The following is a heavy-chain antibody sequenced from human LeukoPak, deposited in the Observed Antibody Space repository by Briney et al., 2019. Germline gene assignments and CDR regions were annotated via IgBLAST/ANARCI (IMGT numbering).Heavy chain of an antibody. J-gene: IGHJ4*02. CDR2: INHSGST. D-gene: IGHD3-10*01. CDR3: ATMEGY. V-gene: IGHV4-34*01. CDR1: GGSFSGYY. Sequence: SETLSLTCAVYGGSFSGYYWSWILQPPGKGLEWIGEINHSGSTNYNPSLKSRVTISVDTSKNQFSLKLSSVTAADTAVYYCATMEGYWGQGTLVTVSS.